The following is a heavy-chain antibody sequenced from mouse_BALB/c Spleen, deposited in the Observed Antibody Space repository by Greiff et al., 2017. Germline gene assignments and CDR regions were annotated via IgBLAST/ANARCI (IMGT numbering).Heavy chain of an antibody. CDR3: ARGGNFAY. Sequence: VQLQQSGPELVKPGASVKISCKASGYSFTGYYMHWVKQSHVKSLEWIGRINPYNGATSYNQNFKDKASLTVDKSSSTADMELHSLTSEDSAVYYCARGGNFAYWGQGTLVTVSA. CDR2: INPYNGAT. J-gene: IGHJ3*01. V-gene: IGHV1-31*01. D-gene: IGHD2-1*01. CDR1: GYSFTGYY.